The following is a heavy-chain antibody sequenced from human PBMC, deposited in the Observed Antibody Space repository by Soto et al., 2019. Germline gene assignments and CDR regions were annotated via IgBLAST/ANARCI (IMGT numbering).Heavy chain of an antibody. Sequence: PGGSLRLSCAASGFTFTNYAITWVRQTPGKGLEWVSGISASGGLKYYADSVRGRFTVSRDNSKNILYLQMDNLRDEDTALYYCAREVGAPSGWLDPWGQGTQVTVPS. J-gene: IGHJ5*02. D-gene: IGHD1-26*01. CDR2: ISASGGLK. CDR3: AREVGAPSGWLDP. CDR1: GFTFTNYA. V-gene: IGHV3-23*01.